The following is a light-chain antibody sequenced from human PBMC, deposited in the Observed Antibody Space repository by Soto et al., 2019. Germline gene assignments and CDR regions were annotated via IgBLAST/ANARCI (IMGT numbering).Light chain of an antibody. CDR2: DVT. CDR1: SSDVGGYNF. Sequence: SVLTQPASVSGSPGQSVTICCTGTSSDVGGYNFVSWYQQHPDKAPKLMIYDVTNRPSGVSNRFSGSKSGNTAYLTISGLQAEDEADYYCSSYTSISTYVFGTGTKVTVL. J-gene: IGLJ1*01. CDR3: SSYTSISTYV. V-gene: IGLV2-14*01.